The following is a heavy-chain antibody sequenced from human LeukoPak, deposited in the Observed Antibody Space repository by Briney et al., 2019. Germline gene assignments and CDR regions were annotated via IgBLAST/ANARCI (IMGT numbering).Heavy chain of an antibody. Sequence: GGTLRLSCAASGFTFSSHGMSWVRQAPGKGLEWVSTISGSGDNTYYADSVKGRFTISRDNSKNTLYLQMNSLRAEDTAVYYCAKDFGSHYMIVGASTFDYWGQGTLVTVSS. J-gene: IGHJ4*02. V-gene: IGHV3-23*01. CDR3: AKDFGSHYMIVGASTFDY. D-gene: IGHD1-26*01. CDR1: GFTFSSHG. CDR2: ISGSGDNT.